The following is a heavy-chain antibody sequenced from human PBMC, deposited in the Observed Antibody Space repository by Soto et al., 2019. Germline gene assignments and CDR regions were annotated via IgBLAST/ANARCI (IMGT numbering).Heavy chain of an antibody. V-gene: IGHV1-18*01. CDR3: AMVDNYVTPTPQDV. Sequence: QVQLVQSGDEVRKPGSSVKVSCKASGYIFVNYGIAWVRQAPGQGLEWMGWISPYSGITHYASKVQGRLTMTTDTSTSTAYMDLGSLTSDDTAVNYCAMVDNYVTPTPQDVWGQGTTVTVSS. CDR2: ISPYSGIT. CDR1: GYIFVNYG. J-gene: IGHJ6*02. D-gene: IGHD3-16*01.